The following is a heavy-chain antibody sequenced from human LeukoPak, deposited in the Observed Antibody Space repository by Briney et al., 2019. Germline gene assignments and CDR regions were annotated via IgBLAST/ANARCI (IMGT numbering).Heavy chain of an antibody. CDR2: INPNSGGT. V-gene: IGHV1-2*02. Sequence: GASVKVSCKASGYTFTGYYMHWVRQAPGQGLEWMGWINPNSGGTNYAQKFQGRVTMTRDTSISTAYMELSRLRSDGTAVYYCARDSRAVRGVINYWGQGTLVTVSS. J-gene: IGHJ4*02. CDR3: ARDSRAVRGVINY. D-gene: IGHD3-10*01. CDR1: GYTFTGYY.